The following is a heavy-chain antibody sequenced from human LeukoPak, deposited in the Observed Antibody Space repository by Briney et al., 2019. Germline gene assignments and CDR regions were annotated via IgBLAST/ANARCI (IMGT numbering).Heavy chain of an antibody. CDR1: GYSISSGYY. Sequence: SETLSLTRTVSGYSISSGYYWGWIRQPPGKGLEWIGSIYHSGSTYYNPSLKSRVTISVDTSKNQFSLKLSSVTAADTAVYYCARQVMIVVVITDYWGQGTLVTVSS. CDR3: ARQVMIVVVITDY. V-gene: IGHV4-38-2*02. J-gene: IGHJ4*02. CDR2: IYHSGST. D-gene: IGHD3-22*01.